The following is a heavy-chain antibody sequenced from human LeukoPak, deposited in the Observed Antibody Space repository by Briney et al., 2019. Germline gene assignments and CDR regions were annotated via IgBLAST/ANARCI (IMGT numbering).Heavy chain of an antibody. D-gene: IGHD1-1*01. CDR1: GFTFRSYA. CDR2: IGDSGSVA. V-gene: IGHV3-23*01. Sequence: GGSLRLSCVASGFTFRSYALSWVRQAPGKGLEWVSTIGDSGSVAFAADAVKGRFTISRDNSKNTMYLQMDSLRVVDTAVYYCAKVTRELDYSMDVWGQGTTATVSS. J-gene: IGHJ6*02. CDR3: AKVTRELDYSMDV.